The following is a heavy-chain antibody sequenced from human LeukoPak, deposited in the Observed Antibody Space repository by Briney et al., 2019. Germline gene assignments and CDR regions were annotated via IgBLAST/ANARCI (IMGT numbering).Heavy chain of an antibody. J-gene: IGHJ6*03. Sequence: SETLSLTCTVSGGPISSSSYYWGWIRQPPGKGLGWIGSIYYSGSTYDNPSLKSRVTISVDTSKNQFSLKLSSVTAADTAVYYCARHPSSWPHYYYYMDVWGKGTTVTISS. CDR2: IYYSGST. V-gene: IGHV4-39*01. CDR3: ARHPSSWPHYYYYMDV. D-gene: IGHD6-13*01. CDR1: GGPISSSSYY.